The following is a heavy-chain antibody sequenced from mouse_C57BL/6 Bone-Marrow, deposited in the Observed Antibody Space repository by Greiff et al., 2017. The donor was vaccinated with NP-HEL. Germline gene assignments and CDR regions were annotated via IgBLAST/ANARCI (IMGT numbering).Heavy chain of an antibody. Sequence: EVQLVESGAELVRPGASVKLSCTASGFNIKDYYMHWVKQRPEQGLEWIGRIDPEDGDTEYAPKFQGKATMTVDTSSNTAYLQLSSLTSEDTAVYYCTTDDYDGYFDVWGTGTTVTVSS. CDR3: TTDDYDGYFDV. V-gene: IGHV14-1*01. CDR1: GFNIKDYY. D-gene: IGHD2-4*01. CDR2: IDPEDGDT. J-gene: IGHJ1*03.